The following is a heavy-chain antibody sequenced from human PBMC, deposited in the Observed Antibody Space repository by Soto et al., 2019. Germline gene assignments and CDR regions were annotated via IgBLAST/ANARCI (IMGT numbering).Heavy chain of an antibody. CDR1: GFTVSSNY. Sequence: EVQLVESGGGLVQPGGSLRLSCAASGFTVSSNYMSWVRQAPGKGLEWVSVIYSGGSTYYADSVKGRFTISRHNSKNTLYLQTNSLRAEDTAVYYCARELAARDDYWGQGTLVTVSS. CDR3: ARELAARDDY. CDR2: IYSGGST. V-gene: IGHV3-53*04. J-gene: IGHJ4*02. D-gene: IGHD6-6*01.